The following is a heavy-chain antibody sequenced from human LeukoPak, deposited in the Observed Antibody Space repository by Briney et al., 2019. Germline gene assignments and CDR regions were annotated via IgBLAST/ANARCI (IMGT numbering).Heavy chain of an antibody. J-gene: IGHJ4*02. Sequence: GGSLRLPCAASGFSFNSYAMSWVRQAPGKGLEWVSTISRSGDNPYYADSVKGRFTISRDNSKSTLYLQMNSLRVEDTAVYFCAKGYSNPSHFDYWGQGTLVAVSS. D-gene: IGHD4-11*01. V-gene: IGHV3-23*01. CDR2: ISRSGDNP. CDR1: GFSFNSYA. CDR3: AKGYSNPSHFDY.